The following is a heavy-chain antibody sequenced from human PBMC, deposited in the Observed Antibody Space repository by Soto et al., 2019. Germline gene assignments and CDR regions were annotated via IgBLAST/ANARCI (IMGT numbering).Heavy chain of an antibody. CDR3: TTDQPPWPY. CDR1: GFTFSNAW. CDR2: IKSKTDGGTT. Sequence: GGSLRLSCAASGFTFSNAWMSWVRQAPGKGLEWVGRIKSKTDGGTTDYAAPVKGRFTIAREDSKNKRDRKRNSLKTEDTAVYYCTTDQPPWPYWGQGTLVTVSS. V-gene: IGHV3-15*01. J-gene: IGHJ4*02.